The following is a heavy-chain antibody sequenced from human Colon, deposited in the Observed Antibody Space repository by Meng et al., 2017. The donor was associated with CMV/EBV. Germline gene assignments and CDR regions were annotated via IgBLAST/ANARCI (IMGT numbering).Heavy chain of an antibody. CDR2: ISSSSSYI. J-gene: IGHJ6*02. CDR1: GFTFSSYS. Sequence: GGSLRLSCAASGFTFSSYSMNWVRQAPGKGLEWVSSISSSSSYIYYADSVKGRFTISRDDSKSTVHLQMSSLRAEDTATYYCAKWRGYGNGMDVWGQGTTVTVSS. D-gene: IGHD2-15*01. V-gene: IGHV3-21*04. CDR3: AKWRGYGNGMDV.